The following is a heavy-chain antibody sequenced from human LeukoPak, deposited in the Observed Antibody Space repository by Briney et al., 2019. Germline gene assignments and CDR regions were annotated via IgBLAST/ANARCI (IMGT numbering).Heavy chain of an antibody. D-gene: IGHD2-2*01. CDR3: AKVDVAMLALDS. J-gene: IGHJ4*02. CDR2: IRGSGHTT. CDR1: GFTFSGYW. V-gene: IGHV3-23*01. Sequence: PGGSLRLSCAASGFTFSGYWMSWVRQAPGKGLEWVSGIRGSGHTTSYADSVKGRFTISRDDSKNTVFLHMNSLRAEDTAVYYCAKVDVAMLALDSWGQGTLVTVSS.